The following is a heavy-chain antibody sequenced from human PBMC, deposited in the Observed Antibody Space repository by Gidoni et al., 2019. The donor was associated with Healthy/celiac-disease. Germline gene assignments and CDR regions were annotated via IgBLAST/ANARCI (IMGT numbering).Heavy chain of an antibody. CDR3: ANPAWEEVVPAAIADKPIDY. Sequence: GRFTISRDNSKNTLYLQMNSLRAEDTAVYYCANPAWEEVVPAAIADKPIDYWGQGTLVTVSS. J-gene: IGHJ4*02. V-gene: IGHV3-23*01. D-gene: IGHD2-2*01.